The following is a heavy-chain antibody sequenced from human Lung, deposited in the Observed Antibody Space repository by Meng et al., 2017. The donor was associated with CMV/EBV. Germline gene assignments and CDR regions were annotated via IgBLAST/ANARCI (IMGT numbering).Heavy chain of an antibody. CDR3: ARHLRGYSWPKSD. D-gene: IGHD1-26*01. V-gene: IGHV4-39*01. Sequence: LXXTVTDVSISNSSFFWGWIRQPPGKGLEWIGSFFHSGDTYSNPSLRSRVAISVDTSKNQFSLRLNSVTATDTAMYYCARHLRGYSWPKSDWGQGTXVTVSS. CDR1: DVSISNSSFF. J-gene: IGHJ4*02. CDR2: FFHSGDT.